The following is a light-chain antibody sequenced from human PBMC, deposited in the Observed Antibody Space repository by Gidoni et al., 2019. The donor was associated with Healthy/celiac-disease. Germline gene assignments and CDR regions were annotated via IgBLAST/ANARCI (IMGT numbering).Light chain of an antibody. Sequence: EIVLTQSPATLSASPGERATLSCRARQSVSSNLAWYQQKPGQAPRLLIYGASTRATGIPARVSGSGSGTEFTLTISSLQSEDFAVYYCQQYNNWPPITFGQGTRLEIK. CDR3: QQYNNWPPIT. J-gene: IGKJ5*01. CDR1: QSVSSN. V-gene: IGKV3D-15*01. CDR2: GAS.